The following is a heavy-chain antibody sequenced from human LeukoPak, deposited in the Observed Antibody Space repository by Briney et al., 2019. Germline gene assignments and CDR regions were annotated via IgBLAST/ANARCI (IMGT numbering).Heavy chain of an antibody. CDR1: GGSFSGYY. D-gene: IGHD6-19*01. J-gene: IGHJ4*02. CDR2: INHSGST. V-gene: IGHV4-34*01. CDR3: ARGRIAVAGSPMVY. Sequence: ASETLSLTCTVSGGSFSGYYWSWIRQPPGKGLEWIGEINHSGSTNYNPSLKSRVTISVDTSKNQFSLKLSSVTAADTAVYYCARGRIAVAGSPMVYWGQGTLVTVSS.